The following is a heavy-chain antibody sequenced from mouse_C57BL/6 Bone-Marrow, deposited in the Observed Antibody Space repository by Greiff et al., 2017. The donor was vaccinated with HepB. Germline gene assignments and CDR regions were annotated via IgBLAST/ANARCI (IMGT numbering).Heavy chain of an antibody. D-gene: IGHD1-1*01. CDR2: INPSTGGT. V-gene: IGHV1-42*01. CDR3: ARRTTVVGNWYFDV. Sequence: VHVKQSGPELVKPGASVKISCKASGYSFTGYYMNWVKQSPEKSLEWIGEINPSTGGTTYNQKFKAKATLTVDKSSSTAYMQLKSLTSEDSAVYYCARRTTVVGNWYFDVWGTGTTVTVSS. J-gene: IGHJ1*03. CDR1: GYSFTGYY.